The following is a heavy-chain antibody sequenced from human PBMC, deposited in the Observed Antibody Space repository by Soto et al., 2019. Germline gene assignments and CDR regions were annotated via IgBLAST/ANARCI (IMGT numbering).Heavy chain of an antibody. CDR3: AREVNFYGMDV. CDR1: GYTFTSYD. Sequence: GASVKVSCKASGYTFTSYDIDWVRQATGQGLEWMGWMNPNSGNTGYAQKFQGRVTMTRNTSISTAYMELSSLRAEDTAVYYCAREVNFYGMDVWGQGTTVTVSS. CDR2: MNPNSGNT. V-gene: IGHV1-8*01. J-gene: IGHJ6*02.